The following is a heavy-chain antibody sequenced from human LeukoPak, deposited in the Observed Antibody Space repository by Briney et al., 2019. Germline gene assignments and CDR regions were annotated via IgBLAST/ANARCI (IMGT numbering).Heavy chain of an antibody. CDR3: ARGSTYSSGWYTGFDY. CDR2: ITSSSSYI. Sequence: GGSLRLSCVGSGFTFSSYSMNWVRQAPGEGLEWVSSITSSSSYIYYADSVKGRFTISRDNAKKSVYLQMNSLRAEDTAVYYCARGSTYSSGWYTGFDYWGQGSLVTVSS. V-gene: IGHV3-21*01. J-gene: IGHJ4*02. CDR1: GFTFSSYS. D-gene: IGHD6-19*01.